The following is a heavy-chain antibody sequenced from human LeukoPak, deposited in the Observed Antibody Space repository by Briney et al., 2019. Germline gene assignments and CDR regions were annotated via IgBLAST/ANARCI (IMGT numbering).Heavy chain of an antibody. CDR2: IIPMFGRA. V-gene: IGHV1-69*13. CDR3: ARGGCGSCYRPSDALDI. D-gene: IGHD2-15*01. Sequence: SVKVSCKASGGTFSSYTISWVRQAPGQGLEWMGGIIPMFGRAGYAQKFQGRVTISADESTSTAYMELSSLRSDDTAVYYCARGGCGSCYRPSDALDIWGQGTMVTVSS. J-gene: IGHJ3*02. CDR1: GGTFSSYT.